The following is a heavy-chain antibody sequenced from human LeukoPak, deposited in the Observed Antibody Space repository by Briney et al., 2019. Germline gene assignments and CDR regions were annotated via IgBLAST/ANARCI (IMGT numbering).Heavy chain of an antibody. D-gene: IGHD3-10*01. CDR3: ARGGITMVRGVIREIRYFDY. V-gene: IGHV4-39*07. CDR2: IYYSGST. J-gene: IGHJ4*02. Sequence: SETLSLTCTVSGGSISSSSYYWGWIRQPPGKGLEWIGSIYYSGSTYYNPSLKSRVTISVDTSKNQFSLKLSSVTAADTAVYYCARGGITMVRGVIREIRYFDYWGQGTLVTVS. CDR1: GGSISSSSYY.